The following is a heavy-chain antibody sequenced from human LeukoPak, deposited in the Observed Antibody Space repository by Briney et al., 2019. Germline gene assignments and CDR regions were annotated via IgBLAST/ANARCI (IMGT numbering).Heavy chain of an antibody. V-gene: IGHV3-74*01. J-gene: IGHJ4*02. CDR1: GFTFSSYW. Sequence: GGSLRLSCAASGFTFSSYWMHWVRHAPGKGLVRVSRINSDGSSTSYADSVKGRFTISRDNAKNTLYLQMNSLRAEDTAVYYCARGASGNYDFWSGYKYYFDYWGQGTLVTVSS. D-gene: IGHD3-3*01. CDR3: ARGASGNYDFWSGYKYYFDY. CDR2: INSDGSST.